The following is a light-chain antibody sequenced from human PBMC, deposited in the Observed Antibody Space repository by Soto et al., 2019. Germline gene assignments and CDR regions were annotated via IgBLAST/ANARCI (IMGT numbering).Light chain of an antibody. CDR1: QSISSW. CDR2: HAS. Sequence: IQLTQSPSSLSASVGDRVTITCRASQSISSWLAWYQQKPGRAPNLLIYHASSLESGVPSRFSGSGSGTEFTLTISSLQPEDFATYYCQQYNSYPWTFGQGTKVDI. V-gene: IGKV1-5*01. CDR3: QQYNSYPWT. J-gene: IGKJ1*01.